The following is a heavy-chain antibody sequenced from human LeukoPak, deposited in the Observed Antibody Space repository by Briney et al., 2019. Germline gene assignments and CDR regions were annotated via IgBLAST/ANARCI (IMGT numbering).Heavy chain of an antibody. CDR3: ASTKLGYSSGWH. J-gene: IGHJ4*02. CDR1: GGSISSSYS. D-gene: IGHD6-19*01. CDR2: IYYSGST. Sequence: SETLSLTYTVSGGSISSSYSWGWIRQPPGKGLEWIGNIYYSGSTYYNSSLRSRVTISVDTSKNQFSLNLSSVTASDTAIYYCASTKLGYSSGWHWGQGTLVTVSS. V-gene: IGHV4-39*01.